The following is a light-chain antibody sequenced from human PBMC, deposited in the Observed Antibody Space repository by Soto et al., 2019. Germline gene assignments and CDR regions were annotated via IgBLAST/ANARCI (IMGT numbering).Light chain of an antibody. V-gene: IGLV2-11*01. CDR2: DVS. CDR1: GSDVGGYDF. CDR3: CSFAGTYTVV. Sequence: QSALTQPRSVSGSPGQSVTLSCSGSGSDVGGYDFVSWYQQHPGKAPKLIIYDVSKRPSGVPDRYSGSKSGNTASLTISGLQAEDEPDYYCCSFAGTYTVVFGGGTQLTVL. J-gene: IGLJ2*01.